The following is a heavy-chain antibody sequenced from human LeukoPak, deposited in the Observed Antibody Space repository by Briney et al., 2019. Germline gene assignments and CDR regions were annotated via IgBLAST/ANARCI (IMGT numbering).Heavy chain of an antibody. J-gene: IGHJ3*02. Sequence: ASVKVSCKASGYTFTGYYMHWVRQAPGQGLEWMGWINPNSGGTNYAQKFQGRVTMTRDTSISTAYMELSRLRSDDTAVYYCASSIVVVPAAIKQAFDIWGQGTMVTVSS. V-gene: IGHV1-2*02. D-gene: IGHD2-2*01. CDR3: ASSIVVVPAAIKQAFDI. CDR2: INPNSGGT. CDR1: GYTFTGYY.